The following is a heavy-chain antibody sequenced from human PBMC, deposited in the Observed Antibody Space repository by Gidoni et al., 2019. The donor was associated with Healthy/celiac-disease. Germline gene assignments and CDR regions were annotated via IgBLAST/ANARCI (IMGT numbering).Heavy chain of an antibody. Sequence: QVQLVESGGGVVQPGRSLRLSCAASGFTFSSYGMHGVRQAPGKGLEWVAVRWYDGSKKYYADSVKGRFTISRDNSKNTLYLQMNSLRAEDTAVYYCARGGYDFWSGPFDYWGQGTLVTVSS. CDR1: GFTFSSYG. D-gene: IGHD3-3*01. CDR3: ARGGYDFWSGPFDY. J-gene: IGHJ4*02. V-gene: IGHV3-33*01. CDR2: RWYDGSKK.